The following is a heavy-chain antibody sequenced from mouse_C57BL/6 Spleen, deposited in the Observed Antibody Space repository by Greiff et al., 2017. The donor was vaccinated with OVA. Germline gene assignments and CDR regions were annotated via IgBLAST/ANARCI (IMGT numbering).Heavy chain of an antibody. CDR1: GYTFTDYY. CDR3: ARWLLPLYYYAMDY. V-gene: IGHV1-19*01. CDR2: INPYNGGT. J-gene: IGHJ4*01. Sequence: EVQLQQSGPVLVKPGASVKMSCKASGYTFTDYYMNWVKQSHGKSLEWIGVINPYNGGTSYNQKFKGKATLTVDKSSSTAYMELNSLTSEDSAVYYCARWLLPLYYYAMDYWGQGTSVTVSS. D-gene: IGHD2-3*01.